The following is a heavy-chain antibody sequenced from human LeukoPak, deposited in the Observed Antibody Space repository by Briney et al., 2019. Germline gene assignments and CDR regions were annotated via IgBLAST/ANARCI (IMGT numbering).Heavy chain of an antibody. J-gene: IGHJ3*02. Sequence: SETLSLTCTVSGGSISSYYWSWIRQPPGKGLEWIGYIYYSGSTNYNPSLKSRVTISVDTSKNQFSLKLSSVTAADTAVYYCAGYLEWLLNDAFDIWGQGTMVTVSS. D-gene: IGHD3-3*01. CDR2: IYYSGST. CDR1: GGSISSYY. CDR3: AGYLEWLLNDAFDI. V-gene: IGHV4-59*01.